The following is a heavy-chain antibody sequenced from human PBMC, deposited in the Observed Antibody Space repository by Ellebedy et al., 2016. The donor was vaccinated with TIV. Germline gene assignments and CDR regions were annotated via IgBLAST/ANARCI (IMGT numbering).Heavy chain of an antibody. CDR2: ITGGSTAI. CDR1: GFPFSSYA. D-gene: IGHD5-24*01. Sequence: LSLTCAASGFPFSSYAMSWVRPVPGKGLEWISYITGGSTAIYYADSVKGRFTHSRDNAKNSLYLHMNSLRAEYTAVYYCTSDRWHHYADCWGRGTLVTVSS. V-gene: IGHV3-48*04. J-gene: IGHJ4*02. CDR3: TSDRWHHYADC.